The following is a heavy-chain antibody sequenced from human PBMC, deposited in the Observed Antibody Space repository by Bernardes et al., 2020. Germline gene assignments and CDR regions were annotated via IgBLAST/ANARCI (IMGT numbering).Heavy chain of an antibody. J-gene: IGHJ4*02. V-gene: IGHV4-34*01. CDR1: GGSFSGYY. CDR2: INHSGST. Sequence: ETLSLTCAVYGGSFSGYYWSWIRQPPGKGLEWIGEINHSGSTNYNPSLKSRVTISVDTSKNQFSLKLSSVTAADTAVYYCARPYCSGGSCFDYWGQGTLVTVSS. CDR3: ARPYCSGGSCFDY. D-gene: IGHD2-15*01.